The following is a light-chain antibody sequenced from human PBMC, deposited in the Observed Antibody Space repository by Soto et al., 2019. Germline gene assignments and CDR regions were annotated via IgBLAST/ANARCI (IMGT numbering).Light chain of an antibody. CDR2: DLS. Sequence: ELVLTQSPATLSLSPGERATLSCRASQSVSSSLAWYPQTPGQAPRLLFYDLSHRAAGIPARLSGSGSGTDVTLIISSLEPEDFAFYYFQKSSNWPRTFGQGTKVEFK. J-gene: IGKJ1*01. CDR1: QSVSSS. CDR3: QKSSNWPRT. V-gene: IGKV3-11*01.